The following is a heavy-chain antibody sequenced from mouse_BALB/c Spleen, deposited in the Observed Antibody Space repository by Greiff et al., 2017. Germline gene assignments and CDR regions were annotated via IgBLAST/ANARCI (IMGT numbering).Heavy chain of an antibody. V-gene: IGHV2-4-1*01. CDR2: IWSGGST. J-gene: IGHJ4*01. D-gene: IGHD2-1*01. CDR3: ARPLWYGGSMDY. Sequence: QVHVKQSGPGLVQPSQSLSITCTVSGFSLTSYGVHWVRQSPGKGLEWLGVIWSGGSTDYNAAFISRLSISKDNSKSQVFFKMNSLQADDTAIFYCARPLWYGGSMDYWGQGTSVTVSS. CDR1: GFSLTSYG.